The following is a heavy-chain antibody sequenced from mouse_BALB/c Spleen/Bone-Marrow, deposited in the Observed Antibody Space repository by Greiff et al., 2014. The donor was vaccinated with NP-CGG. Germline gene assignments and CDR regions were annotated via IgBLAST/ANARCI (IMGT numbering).Heavy chain of an antibody. CDR2: INPSTGYT. Sequence: VQLQQSGAELAKPGASVKMSCKASGYTFTSYWMHWVKQRPGQGLEWIGYINPSTGYTEYNQKFKDKATLTADKSSSTAYMQLSSLTSEDPAVYYCARRETTALDYWGQGTTLTVSS. CDR3: ARRETTALDY. D-gene: IGHD1-2*01. V-gene: IGHV1-7*01. J-gene: IGHJ2*01. CDR1: GYTFTSYW.